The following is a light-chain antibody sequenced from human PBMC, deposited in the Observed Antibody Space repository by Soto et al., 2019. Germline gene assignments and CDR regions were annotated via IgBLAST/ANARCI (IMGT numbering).Light chain of an antibody. CDR3: QKYTRAPFT. J-gene: IGKJ3*01. CDR1: QGIDTY. V-gene: IGKV1-27*01. CDR2: AAS. Sequence: DIQMTQSPSSLSAAVGDRVTITCRASQGIDTYLAWYQQKPGKVPKLLIYAASTLQSGVPSRFSGSGSRTDFTLTISSLQHEDVATYYCQKYTRAPFTFGPGTKVDIK.